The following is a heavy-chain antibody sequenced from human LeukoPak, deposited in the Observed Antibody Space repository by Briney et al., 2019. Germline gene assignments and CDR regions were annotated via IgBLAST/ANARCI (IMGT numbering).Heavy chain of an antibody. Sequence: GASVKVSCKASGYNFNTYGISWVRQAPGQGLEWMGRISVYNGNTKYAQKVQDRVTLTTDTSTSTAYMELRSLRSDDTAVYYCARQNYYDTSGYYSNDAFDIWGQGTMVTVSS. V-gene: IGHV1-18*01. J-gene: IGHJ3*02. CDR3: ARQNYYDTSGYYSNDAFDI. CDR2: ISVYNGNT. CDR1: GYNFNTYG. D-gene: IGHD3-22*01.